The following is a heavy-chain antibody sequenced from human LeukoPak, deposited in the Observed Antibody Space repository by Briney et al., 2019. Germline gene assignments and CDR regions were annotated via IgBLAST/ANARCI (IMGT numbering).Heavy chain of an antibody. CDR1: GGSISSSSYC. J-gene: IGHJ2*01. CDR2: IYYSGST. CDR3: ARSNRGWWGPVWYFDL. D-gene: IGHD6-19*01. V-gene: IGHV4-39*01. Sequence: KPSETLSLTCTVSGGSISSSSYCWGWLRQPPGKGLEWRGSIYYSGSTYYNPTLKSRVTISIYTSKNSFSLKLRCVTAADTAVYYCARSNRGWWGPVWYFDLWGRGTLGSVSS.